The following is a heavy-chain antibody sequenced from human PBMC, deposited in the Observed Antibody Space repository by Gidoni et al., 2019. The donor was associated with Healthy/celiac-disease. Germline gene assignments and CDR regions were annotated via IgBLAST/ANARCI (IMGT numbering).Heavy chain of an antibody. CDR2: INHSGST. V-gene: IGHV4-34*01. J-gene: IGHJ2*01. CDR3: ARFAGDPDWYFDL. CDR1: GRSFSGYY. Sequence: QVQLPQWGAGLLKPSETLSLTCAFYGRSFSGYYWRWIRQPPGKGLEWIGEINHSGSTNYNPSLKSRVTISVDTSKNQFSLKLSSVTAADTAVYYCARFAGDPDWYFDLWGRGTLVTVSS. D-gene: IGHD7-27*01.